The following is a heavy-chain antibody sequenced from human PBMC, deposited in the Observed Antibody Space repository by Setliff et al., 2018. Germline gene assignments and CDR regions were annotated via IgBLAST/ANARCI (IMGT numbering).Heavy chain of an antibody. J-gene: IGHJ6*03. CDR1: GGSISSYY. D-gene: IGHD6-19*01. V-gene: IGHV4-4*08. CDR3: ARATSGWYSAYYYYMDV. Sequence: TLSLTCTVSGGSISSYYWSWIRQPPGKGLEWIGYIYTSGSTNYNPSLKSRVTISVDASKNQLSLNLRSVTAADTAVYYCARATSGWYSAYYYYMDVWGKGTTVTVSS. CDR2: IYTSGST.